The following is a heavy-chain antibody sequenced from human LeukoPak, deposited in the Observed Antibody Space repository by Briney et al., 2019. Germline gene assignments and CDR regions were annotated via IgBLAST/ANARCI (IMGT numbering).Heavy chain of an antibody. CDR3: ASLQLWPYFDY. D-gene: IGHD5-18*01. CDR2: IYHSGST. J-gene: IGHJ4*02. CDR1: GASITNDNW. Sequence: SETLSLTCAVSGASITNDNWWSWVRQTPGKGLEWIGEIYHSGSTSYNPSLKNRVTISVDTSKNQFSLKLSSVTAADTAVYYCASLQLWPYFDYWGQGTLVTVSS. V-gene: IGHV4-4*02.